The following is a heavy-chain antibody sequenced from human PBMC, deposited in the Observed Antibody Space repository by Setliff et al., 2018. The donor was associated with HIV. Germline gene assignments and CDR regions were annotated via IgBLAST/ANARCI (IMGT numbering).Heavy chain of an antibody. J-gene: IGHJ3*01. Sequence: GASVKVSCKASGGSFRNYAINWVRQAPGQGLEWMGGIIPLLGTPNYAHKFQGRVTITADKYSMTVYMELSSLRPEDSAVFYCARDRSGIAVAAPDAFDVWGQGTMVTVSS. CDR3: ARDRSGIAVAAPDAFDV. CDR1: GGSFRNYA. CDR2: IIPLLGTP. V-gene: IGHV1-69*06. D-gene: IGHD6-19*01.